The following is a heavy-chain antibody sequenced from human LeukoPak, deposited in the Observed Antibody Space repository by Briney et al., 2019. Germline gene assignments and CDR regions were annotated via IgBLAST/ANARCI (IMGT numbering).Heavy chain of an antibody. CDR3: ARHLDSASTSCYPGDAFDI. J-gene: IGHJ3*02. CDR1: GGSFSGYY. Sequence: SETLSLTCAVYGGSFSGYYWSWIRQPPGKGLEWIGEINHSGSTNYNPSLKSRVTISVDTSKNQFSLKLSSVTAADTAVYYCARHLDSASTSCYPGDAFDIWGQGTMVTVSS. V-gene: IGHV4-34*01. CDR2: INHSGST. D-gene: IGHD2-2*01.